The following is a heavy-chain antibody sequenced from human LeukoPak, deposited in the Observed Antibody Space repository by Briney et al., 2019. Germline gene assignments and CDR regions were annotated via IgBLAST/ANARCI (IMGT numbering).Heavy chain of an antibody. Sequence: KPSETLSLTCTVSGGSISSSSYYWGWIRQPPGKGLEWIGSIYYSGSTYYNPSLKSRVTISVDTSKNQFSLKLSSVTAADTAVYYCARLGGGGQLTPWGQGTLVTVSS. V-gene: IGHV4-39*01. J-gene: IGHJ5*02. D-gene: IGHD3-16*01. CDR3: ARLGGGGQLTP. CDR1: GGSISSSSYY. CDR2: IYYSGST.